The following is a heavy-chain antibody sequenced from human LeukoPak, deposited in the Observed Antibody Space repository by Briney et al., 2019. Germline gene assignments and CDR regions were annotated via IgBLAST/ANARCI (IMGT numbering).Heavy chain of an antibody. CDR1: GFTFSSYA. D-gene: IGHD4-11*01. V-gene: IGHV3-23*01. CDR3: ARDLTKDYYYGMDV. CDR2: STGSGGTT. J-gene: IGHJ6*02. Sequence: GGSLRLPCAASGFTFSSYAMTWVRQAPGKGLEWVSASTGSGGTTYYADTVMGRFTISRDNSKNTLYLQMNSLRAEDTAVYYCARDLTKDYYYGMDVWGQGTTVTVSS.